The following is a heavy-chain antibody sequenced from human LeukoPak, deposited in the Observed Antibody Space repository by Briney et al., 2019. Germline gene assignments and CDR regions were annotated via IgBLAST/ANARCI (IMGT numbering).Heavy chain of an antibody. CDR1: GGSISSSN. V-gene: IGHV3-23*01. CDR2: ISGSGGST. D-gene: IGHD3-10*01. CDR3: TTALGKVRGVSRDY. J-gene: IGHJ4*02. Sequence: PSETLSLTCAVSGGSISSSNWWSWVRQAPGKGLEWVSAISGSGGSTYYADSVKGRFTISRDNSKNTLYLQMNSLKTEDTAVYYCTTALGKVRGVSRDYWGQGTLVTVSS.